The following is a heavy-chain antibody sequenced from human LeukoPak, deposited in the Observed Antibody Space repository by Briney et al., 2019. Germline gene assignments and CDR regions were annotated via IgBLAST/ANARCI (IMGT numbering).Heavy chain of an antibody. V-gene: IGHV4-61*01. J-gene: IGHJ4*02. Sequence: SETLSLTCTVSGGSVSSGTYCWSWVRQPPGKGLEWIGNFLYSGSTHYNPSLKSRVTISVDTSKNQFSLNLSSVTVADTAVYFCARASITMIVATWGQGSLVTVSS. CDR2: FLYSGST. D-gene: IGHD3-22*01. CDR3: ARASITMIVAT. CDR1: GGSVSSGTYC.